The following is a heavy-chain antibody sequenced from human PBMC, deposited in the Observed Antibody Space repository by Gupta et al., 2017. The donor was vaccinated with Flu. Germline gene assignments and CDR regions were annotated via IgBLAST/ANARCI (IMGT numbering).Heavy chain of an antibody. D-gene: IGHD2-2*02. Sequence: QVQLVQSGAEVKKPGASVKVYCKASEYTFTAYYIHWVRQAPGQGLEWMGRINPHSGTTNYEQKFQGRVTVTMDTSISTAYMDLSRLRSDDTAVYYCAREKHCSTSSCYRWFDPWGQGTLVTVSS. J-gene: IGHJ5*02. V-gene: IGHV1-2*06. CDR2: INPHSGTT. CDR1: EYTFTAYY. CDR3: AREKHCSTSSCYRWFDP.